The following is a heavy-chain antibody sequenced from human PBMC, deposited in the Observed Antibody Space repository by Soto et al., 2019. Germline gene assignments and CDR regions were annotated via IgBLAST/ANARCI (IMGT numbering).Heavy chain of an antibody. CDR3: ARVGYDILTGYSDGVGYNWFDP. J-gene: IGHJ5*02. V-gene: IGHV4-31*03. D-gene: IGHD3-9*01. CDR1: GGPISSGGYY. CDR2: IYYSGST. Sequence: QVQLQESGPGLVKPSQTLSLTCTVSGGPISSGGYYWSWIRQHPGKGLEWIGYIYYSGSTYYNPSLKSRVTISVDTSKNQFSLKLSSVTAADTAVYYCARVGYDILTGYSDGVGYNWFDPWGQGTLVTVSS.